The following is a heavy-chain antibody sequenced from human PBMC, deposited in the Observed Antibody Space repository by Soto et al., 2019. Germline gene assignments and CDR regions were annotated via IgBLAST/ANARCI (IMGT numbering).Heavy chain of an antibody. CDR2: IIPILGIA. D-gene: IGHD2-2*01. CDR3: DLGGSPAATDAFCI. CDR1: GGTFSSYT. J-gene: IGHJ3*02. Sequence: QVQLVQSGAEVQKPGSSVKVSCKASGGTFSSYTISWVRQAPGQGLEWMGRIIPILGIANYAQKFQGRVRITADKTTSTAYMELSSLGSEDTAVYYCDLGGSPAATDAFCIWGQGTMVAVSS. V-gene: IGHV1-69*02.